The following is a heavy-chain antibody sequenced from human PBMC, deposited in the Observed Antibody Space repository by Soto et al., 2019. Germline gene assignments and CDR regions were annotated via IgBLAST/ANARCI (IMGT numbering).Heavy chain of an antibody. V-gene: IGHV1-69*13. CDR2: IIPMFGTA. Sequence: SVKVSCKASGGTFSTYVFTWVRQAPGQGLEWMGGIIPMFGTANYAQKFQGRVTLIADESTSTVYMEVSSLRSEDTAVYYCARGSRDCSGGSCFPLPTAEYFRHWGQGTLVTVS. D-gene: IGHD2-15*01. CDR3: ARGSRDCSGGSCFPLPTAEYFRH. J-gene: IGHJ1*01. CDR1: GGTFSTYV.